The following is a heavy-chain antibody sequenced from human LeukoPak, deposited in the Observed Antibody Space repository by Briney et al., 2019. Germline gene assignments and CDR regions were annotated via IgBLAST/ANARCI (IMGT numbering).Heavy chain of an antibody. CDR3: AKEPDGIRFDP. J-gene: IGHJ5*02. Sequence: PSETLSLSCAVYGQSFSSSRSYWAWIRQPPGKGLEWIGNGLLSGRTTYNPALESRVNISMDSSKTQFSLTLTSVTAADTAVYYCAKEPDGIRFDPWGQGTLVTVSS. D-gene: IGHD1-14*01. V-gene: IGHV4-39*07. CDR1: GQSFSSSRSY. CDR2: GLLSGRT.